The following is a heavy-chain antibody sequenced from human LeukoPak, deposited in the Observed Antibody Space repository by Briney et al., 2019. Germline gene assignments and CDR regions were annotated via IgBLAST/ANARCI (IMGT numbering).Heavy chain of an antibody. CDR2: ISYDGSNQ. D-gene: IGHD1-26*01. Sequence: GGSLRLSCAASXFTFSSYGMHWVRQAPGKGLEWVAVISYDGSNQYYTDSVRGRFTISRDNSKNTLYLQMNSLRAEDTAMYYCTRGGSPPEALGDALDIWGQGTMVTVSS. CDR3: TRGGSPPEALGDALDI. J-gene: IGHJ3*02. V-gene: IGHV3-30*03. CDR1: XFTFSSYG.